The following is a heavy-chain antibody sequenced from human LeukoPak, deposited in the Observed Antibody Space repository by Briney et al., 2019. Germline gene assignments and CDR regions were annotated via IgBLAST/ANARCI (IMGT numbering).Heavy chain of an antibody. J-gene: IGHJ4*02. Sequence: PGGSLRLSCAASGFTFSSYAMSWVRQAPGKGLEWVSAISGSGGSTYYADSVKGRFTISRDNSKNTLYLQMSSLRAEDTAVYYCAKGRVKRYFDWLLSARNTEEYYFDYWGQGTLVTVSS. CDR2: ISGSGGST. CDR3: AKGRVKRYFDWLLSARNTEEYYFDY. V-gene: IGHV3-23*01. CDR1: GFTFSSYA. D-gene: IGHD3-9*01.